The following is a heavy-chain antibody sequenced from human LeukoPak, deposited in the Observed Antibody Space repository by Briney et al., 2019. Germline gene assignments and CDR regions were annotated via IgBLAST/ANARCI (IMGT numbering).Heavy chain of an antibody. V-gene: IGHV1-69*04. CDR3: TRPDTLDDYYGMDV. Sequence: SVKVSCKASGGTFSSYAISWVRQAPGQGLEWMGGIIPILGIANYAQKFQGRVTIIADKSTSTAYMELSSLTFEDTAVYWCTRPDTLDDYYGMDVWGQGTTVTVSS. D-gene: IGHD5-18*01. CDR2: IIPILGIA. J-gene: IGHJ6*02. CDR1: GGTFSSYA.